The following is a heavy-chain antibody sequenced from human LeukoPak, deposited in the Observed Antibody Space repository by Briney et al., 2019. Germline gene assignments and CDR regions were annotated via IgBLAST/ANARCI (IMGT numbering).Heavy chain of an antibody. V-gene: IGHV3-7*01. J-gene: IGHJ4*02. CDR3: ARRYYDSSGHFDS. D-gene: IGHD3-22*01. CDR2: IKQDGSEK. CDR1: GFTFSFYW. Sequence: GGSLRLSCAASGFTFSFYWMSWVRQTPGKGLEWVANIKQDGSEKYYVDSVKGRFIIYRDNAKNSFYLQMNSLRAEDTAVYYCARRYYDSSGHFDSWGQGTLVTVSS.